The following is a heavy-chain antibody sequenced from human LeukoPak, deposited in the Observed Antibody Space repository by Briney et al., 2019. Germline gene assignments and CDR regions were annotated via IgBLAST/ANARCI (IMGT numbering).Heavy chain of an antibody. D-gene: IGHD3-22*01. Sequence: GGSLRLSCAASGFTFDDYAMHWVRQAPGKGLEWVSGISWNSGSIGYADSVKGRFTISRDNAKNSLYLQMNSLSAEDTALYYCAKDQIPMYDSSGYFDYWGQGTLVTVSS. CDR3: AKDQIPMYDSSGYFDY. CDR2: ISWNSGSI. CDR1: GFTFDDYA. J-gene: IGHJ4*02. V-gene: IGHV3-9*01.